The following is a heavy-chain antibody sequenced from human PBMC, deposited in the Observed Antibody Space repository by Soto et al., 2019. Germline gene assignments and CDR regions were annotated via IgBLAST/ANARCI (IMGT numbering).Heavy chain of an antibody. Sequence: SETLSLTCNVSGGSMSKYYWSWIRQPAGKGLEWIGRVYTSGSTNYNPSLKSRVTMSIDTSNNHFSLKLNSVTAADTAVYYCARTVGAAYYYDFWGQGTLVTVSS. CDR1: GGSMSKYY. CDR3: ARTVGAAYYYDF. D-gene: IGHD1-26*01. CDR2: VYTSGST. J-gene: IGHJ4*02. V-gene: IGHV4-4*07.